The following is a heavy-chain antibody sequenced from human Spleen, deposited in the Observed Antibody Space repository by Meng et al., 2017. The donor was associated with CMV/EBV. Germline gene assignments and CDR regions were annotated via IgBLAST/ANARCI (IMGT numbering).Heavy chain of an antibody. J-gene: IGHJ6*02. D-gene: IGHD3-3*01. V-gene: IGHV1-2*02. CDR3: ARHRILRFLEWLPEPREIQINGLDV. CDR1: GYTFTSYY. Sequence: ASVKVSCKASGYTFTSYYIHWVRQAPGQGLGWLGWINPYSGGTNYAQNFQGRVTMTRDTSISTAYIELTRLRSDDTAVYYCARHRILRFLEWLPEPREIQINGLDVWGQGTTVTVSS. CDR2: INPYSGGT.